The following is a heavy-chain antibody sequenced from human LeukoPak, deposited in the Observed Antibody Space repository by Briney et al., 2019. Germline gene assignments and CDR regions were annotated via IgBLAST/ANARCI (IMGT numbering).Heavy chain of an antibody. D-gene: IGHD6-13*01. CDR3: ARGRQGRAAAAGNYY. CDR2: INPNSGGT. Sequence: GASVTVSCMASGYTFTGYYIHWVRQAPGQGLECMGRINPNSGGTNYAQRFQGRVIMTRDTSISTAYMELSRLRSDDTAVYYCARGRQGRAAAAGNYYWGQGTLVTVS. CDR1: GYTFTGYY. J-gene: IGHJ4*02. V-gene: IGHV1-2*02.